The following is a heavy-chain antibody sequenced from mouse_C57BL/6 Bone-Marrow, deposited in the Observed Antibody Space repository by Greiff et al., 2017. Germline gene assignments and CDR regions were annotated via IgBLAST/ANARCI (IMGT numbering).Heavy chain of an antibody. CDR3: ARSRGCYYAMDY. CDR1: GYTFTSYW. Sequence: QVQLQQPGAELVKPGASVKLSCKASGYTFTSYWMHWVKQRPGQGLEWIGMIHPNSGSTNYNEKFKSKATLTVDKSSSTAYMQLSSLTSEDSAVYYYARSRGCYYAMDYWGQGTSVTVSS. J-gene: IGHJ4*01. V-gene: IGHV1-64*01. CDR2: IHPNSGST.